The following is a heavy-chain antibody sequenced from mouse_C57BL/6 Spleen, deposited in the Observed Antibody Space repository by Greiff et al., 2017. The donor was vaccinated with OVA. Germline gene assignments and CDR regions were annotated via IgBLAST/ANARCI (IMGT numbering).Heavy chain of an antibody. V-gene: IGHV5-17*01. CDR1: GFTFSDYG. D-gene: IGHD2-10*01. CDR2: ISSGSSTI. CDR3: ARPYYGNYVYFYAMDY. Sequence: DVKLVESGGGLVKPGGSLKLSCAASGFTFSDYGMHWVRQAPEKGLEWVAYISSGSSTIYYADTVKGRFTISRDNAKNTLFLQMTSLRSEDTAMYYCARPYYGNYVYFYAMDYWGQGTSVTVSS. J-gene: IGHJ4*01.